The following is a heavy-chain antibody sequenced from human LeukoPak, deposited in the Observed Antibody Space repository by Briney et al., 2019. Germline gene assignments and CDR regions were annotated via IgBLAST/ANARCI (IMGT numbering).Heavy chain of an antibody. Sequence: GALRLSCAASGFTFSSYAMHWVRQAPGKGLEWVAVISYDGSNKYYADSVKGRFTISRDNAKNSLYLQMNSLRAEDTAVYYCARAPYGSGSYMDYWGQGTLVTVSS. D-gene: IGHD3-10*01. CDR3: ARAPYGSGSYMDY. CDR2: ISYDGSNK. CDR1: GFTFSSYA. J-gene: IGHJ4*02. V-gene: IGHV3-30*04.